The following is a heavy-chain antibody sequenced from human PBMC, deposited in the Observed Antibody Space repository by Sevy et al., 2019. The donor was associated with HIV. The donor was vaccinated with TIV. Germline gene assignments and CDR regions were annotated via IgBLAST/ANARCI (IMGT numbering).Heavy chain of an antibody. Sequence: SETLSLTCTVSGGSISSYYWSWIRQPAGKGLEWIGRIYTSGSTNYNPSLKSRVTMSVDTSKNQFSLKLSSVTAADTAVYYCAREGCSRGSCYLKEGWFDPWGQGTLVTVSS. J-gene: IGHJ5*02. D-gene: IGHD2-15*01. CDR1: GGSISSYY. CDR3: AREGCSRGSCYLKEGWFDP. V-gene: IGHV4-4*07. CDR2: IYTSGST.